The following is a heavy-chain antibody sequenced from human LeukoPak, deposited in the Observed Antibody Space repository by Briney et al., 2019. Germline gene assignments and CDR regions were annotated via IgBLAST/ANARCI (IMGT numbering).Heavy chain of an antibody. CDR1: GYSISSGYY. J-gene: IGHJ5*02. CDR2: IYHSGST. V-gene: IGHV4-38-2*02. D-gene: IGHD1-1*01. Sequence: PSETLSLTCTVSGYSISSGYYWGWIRQPPGKGLEWIGSIYHSGSTYYNPSLKSRVTISVDTSKNQFSLKLSSVTAADTAVYYCARDGNWNDRGWFDPWGQGTLVTVSS. CDR3: ARDGNWNDRGWFDP.